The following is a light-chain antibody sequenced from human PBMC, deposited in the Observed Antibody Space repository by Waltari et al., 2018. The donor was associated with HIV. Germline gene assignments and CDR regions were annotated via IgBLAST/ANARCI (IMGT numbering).Light chain of an antibody. CDR3: QRYDSETDPS. V-gene: IGKV1-5*03. Sequence: DLRMTQSPSTLPASVGDRVTITCRASETIRGWLAWDQQKPGKAPKLLIQKASTLESGVPPRFSGSGSGTEYTLTISSVQPDDFATYFCQRYDSETDPSFGQGTKLDIK. J-gene: IGKJ2*01. CDR1: ETIRGW. CDR2: KAS.